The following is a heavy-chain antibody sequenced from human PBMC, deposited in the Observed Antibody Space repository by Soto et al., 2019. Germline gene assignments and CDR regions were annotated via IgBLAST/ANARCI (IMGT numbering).Heavy chain of an antibody. CDR1: GGTFSSYA. CDR2: IIPIFGTA. Sequence: SVKVSCKASGGTFSSYAISWVRQAPGQGLEWMGGIIPIFGTANYAQKFQGRVTITADESTSTAYMELSSLRSEDTAVYYCARGEANSGSYLGERSMLFDIWGQGTMVTVSS. D-gene: IGHD1-26*01. J-gene: IGHJ3*02. V-gene: IGHV1-69*01. CDR3: ARGEANSGSYLGERSMLFDI.